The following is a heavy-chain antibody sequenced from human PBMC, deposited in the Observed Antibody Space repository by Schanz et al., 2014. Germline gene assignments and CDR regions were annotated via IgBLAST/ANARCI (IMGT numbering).Heavy chain of an antibody. Sequence: QVQLGQSGVEVKKPGASVKLSCKASNYIFTKYYIHCVRQAPGQGLEWMGLINPYDDTIDYAQKFQGRVTMTASKSTSTVYMEVSGQRSEDTAVYYCAKVDRTRYDAMDVWGQGTTVTVSS. CDR1: NYIFTKYY. V-gene: IGHV1-46*01. D-gene: IGHD3-9*01. J-gene: IGHJ6*02. CDR3: AKVDRTRYDAMDV. CDR2: INPYDDTI.